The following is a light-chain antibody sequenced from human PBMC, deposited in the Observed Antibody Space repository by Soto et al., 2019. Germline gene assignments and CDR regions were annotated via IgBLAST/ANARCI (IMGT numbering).Light chain of an antibody. Sequence: QAVVTQEPSLTVSPGGTVTLTCGSSTGAVTNVHYPYWFQQKPGQAPRTLIYDTTNRHSWTPARFSGSLLGGKAALTLSGAQPEDEAEYYCLLSYNGPYVFGTGTKVTVL. J-gene: IGLJ1*01. CDR2: DTT. CDR3: LLSYNGPYV. V-gene: IGLV7-46*01. CDR1: TGAVTNVHY.